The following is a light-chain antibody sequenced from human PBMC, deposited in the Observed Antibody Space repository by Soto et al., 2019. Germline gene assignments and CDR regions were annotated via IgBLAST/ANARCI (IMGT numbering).Light chain of an antibody. J-gene: IGLJ2*01. Sequence: SSELTQPLSVSVALGQTASFTCGGNDIGVKNVHWYQQKPGQAPVLVIYRVRKRPSGIPERFSGSNSGNTATLTISRAQAEDEADYYCQVWDSSTEVVFGGGTKLTVL. CDR1: DIGVKN. CDR3: QVWDSSTEVV. V-gene: IGLV3-9*01. CDR2: RVR.